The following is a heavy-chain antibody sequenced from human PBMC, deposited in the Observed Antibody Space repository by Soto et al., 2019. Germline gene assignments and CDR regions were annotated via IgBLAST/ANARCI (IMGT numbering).Heavy chain of an antibody. CDR1: GASVYGFD. J-gene: IGHJ5*02. V-gene: IGHV4-4*07. CDR2: IYATGTT. CDR3: VRDGTRSLPDWFDP. Sequence: HSYSPSLASTVSGASVYGFDWSWIRKSDGKGLEWIGRIYATGTTDYNPSLKTRVMMSVDTSKKQFSLKLRSVTAADTAVYYCVRDGTRSLPDWFDPWGQGVSVTVSS. D-gene: IGHD1-1*01.